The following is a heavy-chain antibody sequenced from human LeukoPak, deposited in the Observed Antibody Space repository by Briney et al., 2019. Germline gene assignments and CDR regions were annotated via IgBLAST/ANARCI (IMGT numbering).Heavy chain of an antibody. V-gene: IGHV3-21*01. CDR3: ARDLAAGAENWFDP. CDR2: ISSGSGYI. Sequence: PGGSLRLSCAASGFTFSSYSMNWGRQAPGKGLEWVSSISSGSGYIYYADSVKGRFTISRDNAKNSLYLQMNSLRAEDTAVYYCARDLAAGAENWFDPWGQGTLVSVSS. J-gene: IGHJ5*02. CDR1: GFTFSSYS. D-gene: IGHD6-13*01.